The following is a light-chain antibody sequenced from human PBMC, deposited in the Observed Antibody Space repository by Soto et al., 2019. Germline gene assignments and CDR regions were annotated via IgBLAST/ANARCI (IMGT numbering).Light chain of an antibody. J-gene: IGKJ2*01. CDR2: DAS. CDR1: QSVSGYY. CDR3: QQYGSSPYT. V-gene: IGKV3-20*01. Sequence: VLTQSPCTLSLSPGESVTLSCRASQSVSGYYLAWYQQKPCQAPRLLIYDASTRATGVPARFSGSRSATDFSLTIIRLETDDFAVYYCQQYGSSPYTFGQGTKWDIK.